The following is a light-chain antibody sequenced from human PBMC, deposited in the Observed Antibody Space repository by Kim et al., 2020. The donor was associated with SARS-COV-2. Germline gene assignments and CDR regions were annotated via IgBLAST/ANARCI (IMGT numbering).Light chain of an antibody. CDR1: SSNIGTYY. V-gene: IGLV1-47*01. J-gene: IGLJ2*01. CDR3: AAWDDSLSGVV. Sequence: GQRVTISCSGSSSNIGTYYVSWYQHLPETAPKLLIYKNNQRPSGVPDRLSGSKSGTSASLAISGLRSEDEADYYCAAWDDSLSGVVFGGGTQLTVL. CDR2: KNN.